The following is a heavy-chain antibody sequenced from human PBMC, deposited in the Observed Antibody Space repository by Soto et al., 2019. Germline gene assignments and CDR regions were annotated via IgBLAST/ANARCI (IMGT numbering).Heavy chain of an antibody. V-gene: IGHV3-30-3*01. CDR2: ISYDGSNK. Sequence: QVQLVESGGGVVQPGRSLRLSCAASGFTFSSYAMHWVRQAPGKGLEWVAVISYDGSNKYYADSVKGRFTISRDISKNTLFLQMNSLRAEDTDVYYCARGPFTPVTTFDYWGQGTLVTVSS. CDR3: ARGPFTPVTTFDY. D-gene: IGHD4-17*01. CDR1: GFTFSSYA. J-gene: IGHJ4*02.